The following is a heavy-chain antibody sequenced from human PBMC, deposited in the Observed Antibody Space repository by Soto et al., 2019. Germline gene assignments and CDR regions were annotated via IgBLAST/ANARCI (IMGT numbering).Heavy chain of an antibody. J-gene: IGHJ6*02. D-gene: IGHD2-2*01. V-gene: IGHV4-4*02. CDR3: ARVTGYCSSTSCKARGDYYYYGMDV. Sequence: QVQLQESGPGLVKPSGTLSLTCAVSGGSISSSNWWSWVRQPPGKGLEWIGEIYHSGSTNYNPSLKRRVTLSVDKAKNLFSLKLSSVTAAGTALYYCARVTGYCSSTSCKARGDYYYYGMDVWGQGTAVTVSS. CDR1: GGSISSSNW. CDR2: IYHSGST.